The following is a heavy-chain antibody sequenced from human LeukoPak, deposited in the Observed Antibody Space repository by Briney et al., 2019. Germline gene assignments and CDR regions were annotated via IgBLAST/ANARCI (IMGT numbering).Heavy chain of an antibody. Sequence: GGSLRLSCAASGFTFSNYAMMWVRQAPGKGLEWVAFIWYDGTNKYYADSVKGRFTISRDNSKNTLYLQVNSLRAEDTAVYYCARDRGSYFDYWGQGIVVTVSS. CDR2: IWYDGTNK. D-gene: IGHD3-16*01. J-gene: IGHJ4*02. CDR1: GFTFSNYA. V-gene: IGHV3-33*08. CDR3: ARDRGSYFDY.